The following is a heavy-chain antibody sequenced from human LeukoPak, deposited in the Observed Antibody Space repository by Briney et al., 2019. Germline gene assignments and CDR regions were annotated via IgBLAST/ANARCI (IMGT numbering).Heavy chain of an antibody. D-gene: IGHD2/OR15-2a*01. CDR2: ISDIGSI. CDR3: AGHHPRNTVDF. CDR1: GGSISSYY. J-gene: IGHJ4*02. Sequence: PSETLSLTCTVSGGSISSYYWSWTRQPPGKGLEWIAYISDIGSINYNPSLKSRVTISLDTSKNQFSLKLSSVTAADTAVYYCAGHHPRNTVDFWGQGTLVTVSS. V-gene: IGHV4-59*08.